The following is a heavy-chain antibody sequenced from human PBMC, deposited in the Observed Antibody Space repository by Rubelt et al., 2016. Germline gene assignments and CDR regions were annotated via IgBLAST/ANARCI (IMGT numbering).Heavy chain of an antibody. V-gene: IGHV4-39*07. CDR1: GGSISSSSYY. CDR3: ARTTLWFGELLYAFDI. Sequence: QLQLQESGPGLVKPSETLSLTCIVSGGSISSSSYYWGWIRQPPGKGLEWIGSLYYSGSTYYTPSRRSRGTISVDTSKNQFSLKLSAVTAGDTAVYYCARTTLWFGELLYAFDIWGQGTMVTVSS. D-gene: IGHD3-10*01. CDR2: LYYSGST. J-gene: IGHJ3*02.